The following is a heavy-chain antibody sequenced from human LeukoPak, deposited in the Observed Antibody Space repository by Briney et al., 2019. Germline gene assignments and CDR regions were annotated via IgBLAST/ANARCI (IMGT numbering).Heavy chain of an antibody. D-gene: IGHD6-19*01. CDR1: GFTFSSYA. J-gene: IGHJ4*02. V-gene: IGHV3-7*01. CDR2: INQDGSEK. Sequence: GGSLRLSCAASGFTFSSYAMHWVRQAPGKGLEWVANINQDGSEKYDVDSAKGRFTISRDNAKNALYLQMNSLRGEDTGMYYCGRGGGGDGSGWSTTDYWGQGTLVTISS. CDR3: GRGGGGDGSGWSTTDY.